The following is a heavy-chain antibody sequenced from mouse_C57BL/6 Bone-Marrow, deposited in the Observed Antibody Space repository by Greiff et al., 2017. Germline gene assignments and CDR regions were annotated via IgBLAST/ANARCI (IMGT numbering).Heavy chain of an antibody. CDR2: IDPSDSYT. D-gene: IGHD3-2*02. J-gene: IGHJ3*01. V-gene: IGHV1-69*01. Sequence: QVQLQQPGAELVMPGASVKLSCKASGYTFTSYWMHWVKQRPGQGLEWIGEIDPSDSYTNYNQKFKGKSTLTVDKSSSTAYMQLSSLKSEDSAVYYCAVDSSGPAWFAYWGQGTLVTVSA. CDR1: GYTFTSYW. CDR3: AVDSSGPAWFAY.